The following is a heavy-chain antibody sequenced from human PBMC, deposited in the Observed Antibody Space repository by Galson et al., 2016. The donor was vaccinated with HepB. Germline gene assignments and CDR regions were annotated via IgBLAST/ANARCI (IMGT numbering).Heavy chain of an antibody. J-gene: IGHJ6*02. CDR3: ARENGYGGRMDV. CDR1: GFIFRAYA. V-gene: IGHV3-30*01. Sequence: SLRLSCAGSGFIFRAYAMHWVRQAPGKGLEWVAVVSFDGSKKYYGDSVRGRFTISRDNAKNTLHVEMNSLGGVDTGVYFCARENGYGGRMDVWGQGTTVIV. CDR2: VSFDGSKK. D-gene: IGHD5-18*01.